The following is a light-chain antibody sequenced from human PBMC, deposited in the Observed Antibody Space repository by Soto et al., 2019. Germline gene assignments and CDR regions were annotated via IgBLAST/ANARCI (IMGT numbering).Light chain of an antibody. CDR2: DAS. CDR3: QQRIDWPLT. CDR1: QSVSSY. J-gene: IGKJ4*01. V-gene: IGKV3-11*01. Sequence: EIVLTQSPTTLSLSPGERATLSCRASQSVSSYFAWYQQKPGQAPRLLIYDASTRAAGIPARFSGSGSGTDFTLTISSLEPEDFAVYYCQQRIDWPLTFGGGTKVDIK.